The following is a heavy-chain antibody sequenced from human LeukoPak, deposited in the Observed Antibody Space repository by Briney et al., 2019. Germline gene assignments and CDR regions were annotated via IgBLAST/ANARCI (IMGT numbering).Heavy chain of an antibody. CDR1: GFTFSSYS. CDR3: ARATTRDPFIYSGTIQDYYYMDV. V-gene: IGHV3-21*04. D-gene: IGHD1-26*01. CDR2: ISSSSSYI. Sequence: GGSLRLSCAASGFTFSSYSMNWVRQAPGKGLEWVSSISSSSSYIYYADSVKGRFTISRDNAKNSLYLQMNSLRAEDTAVYYCARATTRDPFIYSGTIQDYYYMDVWGKGTTVTVSS. J-gene: IGHJ6*03.